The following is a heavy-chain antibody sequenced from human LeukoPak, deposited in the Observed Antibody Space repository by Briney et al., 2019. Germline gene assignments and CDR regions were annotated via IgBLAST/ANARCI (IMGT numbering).Heavy chain of an antibody. D-gene: IGHD3-22*01. V-gene: IGHV1-69*05. J-gene: IGHJ4*02. Sequence: SVKASCKASGGTFSSYAISWVRQAPGQGLEWMGGIIPIFGTANYAQKFQGRVTITTDESTSTAYMELSSLRSEDTAVYYCARNEGSYYDSSGYYNYWGQGTLVTVSS. CDR2: IIPIFGTA. CDR3: ARNEGSYYDSSGYYNY. CDR1: GGTFSSYA.